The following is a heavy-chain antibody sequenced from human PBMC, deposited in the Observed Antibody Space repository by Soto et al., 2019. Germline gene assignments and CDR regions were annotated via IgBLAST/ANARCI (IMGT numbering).Heavy chain of an antibody. CDR3: ARHGFGPLHGLVDV. J-gene: IGHJ6*02. D-gene: IGHD3-10*01. CDR1: GGSITNYY. CDR2: INYAGYS. V-gene: IGHV4-59*08. Sequence: QVQLQESGPGLVKPSETLSLTCTVSGGSITNYYCSWFRQPPGKGLEWMGYINYAGYSDYNLSLKRRVTLSMDASKTRYSLMLESVTATDTAVYYCARHGFGPLHGLVDVWGPGTTVIVSS.